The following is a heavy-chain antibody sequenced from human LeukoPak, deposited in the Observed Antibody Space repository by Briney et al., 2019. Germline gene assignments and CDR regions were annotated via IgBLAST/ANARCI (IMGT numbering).Heavy chain of an antibody. Sequence: PGGSLRLSCAASGFTFSTHGMHWVRQAPGKGLEWVSLISYDGSTKYYADSVEGRFTISRDNSKSTLYLQLNSLRVEDTAVYYCAKDRHFYGAGTYYNLDYWGQGTLVTVSS. V-gene: IGHV3-30*18. CDR2: ISYDGSTK. J-gene: IGHJ4*02. CDR1: GFTFSTHG. D-gene: IGHD3-10*01. CDR3: AKDRHFYGAGTYYNLDY.